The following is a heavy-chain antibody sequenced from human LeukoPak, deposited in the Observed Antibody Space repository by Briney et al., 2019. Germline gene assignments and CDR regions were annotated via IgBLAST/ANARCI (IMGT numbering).Heavy chain of an antibody. CDR2: INHSGST. CDR3: ARVAYPPTRLHNYYYYGMDV. CDR1: GGSFSVYY. V-gene: IGHV4-34*01. Sequence: SETLSLTCAVCGGSFSVYYCSWIRQPPGKGLEWIGEINHSGSTNYNPSLKSRVTISVDTSKNQFSLKLSSVTAADTAVYYCARVAYPPTRLHNYYYYGMDVWGQGTTVTVSS. J-gene: IGHJ6*02. D-gene: IGHD2-21*01.